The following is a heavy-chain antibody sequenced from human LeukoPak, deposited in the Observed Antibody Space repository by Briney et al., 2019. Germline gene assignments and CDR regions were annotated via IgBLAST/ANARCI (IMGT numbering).Heavy chain of an antibody. D-gene: IGHD3-16*01. CDR1: GGSISSGGYY. CDR3: ASFGGHPAEYFQH. V-gene: IGHV4-61*08. Sequence: SETLSLTCTVSGGSISSGGYYWSWIRQHPGKGLEWIGYIYYSGSTNYNPSLKSRVTISVDTSKNQFSLKLSSVTAADTAVYYCASFGGHPAEYFQHWGQGTLVTVSS. J-gene: IGHJ1*01. CDR2: IYYSGST.